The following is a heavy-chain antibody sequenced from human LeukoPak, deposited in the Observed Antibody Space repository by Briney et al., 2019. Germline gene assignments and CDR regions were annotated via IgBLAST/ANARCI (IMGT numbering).Heavy chain of an antibody. CDR1: GYTFTSYG. J-gene: IGHJ5*02. D-gene: IGHD3-22*01. Sequence: ASVKVSCKASGYTFTSYGISWVRQAPGQGLEWMGWISAYNGNTNYAQKLQGRVTMTTDTSTSTAYMELRSLRSDDTAVYHCARASITYYYDSSGYNWFDPWGQGTLVTVSS. V-gene: IGHV1-18*01. CDR2: ISAYNGNT. CDR3: ARASITYYYDSSGYNWFDP.